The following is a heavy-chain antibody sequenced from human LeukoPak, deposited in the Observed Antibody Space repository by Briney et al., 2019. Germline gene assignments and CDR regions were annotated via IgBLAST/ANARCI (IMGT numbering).Heavy chain of an antibody. J-gene: IGHJ4*02. V-gene: IGHV3-21*01. CDR3: ARQIDYYGSGSLPDY. CDR1: GFTFSSYS. CDR2: ISSSSSYI. D-gene: IGHD3-10*01. Sequence: GGSLRLSCAASGFTFSSYSMNWVRQAPGKGLEWVSSISSSSSYIYYADSVKGRFTISGDNAKNSLYLQMNSLRAEDTAVYYCARQIDYYGSGSLPDYWGQGTLVTVSS.